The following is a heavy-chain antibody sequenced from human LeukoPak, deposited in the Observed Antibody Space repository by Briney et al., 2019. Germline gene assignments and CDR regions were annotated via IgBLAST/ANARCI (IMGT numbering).Heavy chain of an antibody. Sequence: SETLSLTSAVYGGSCSGYYWSWIRQPPGKGLEWIGEINHSGSTNYNPSPKSRVTISVDTSKNQFSLKLSSVTAADTAVYYYARDRRYYGSGSYYGPNWFDPWGQGTLVTVSS. CDR1: GGSCSGYY. J-gene: IGHJ5*02. D-gene: IGHD3-10*01. V-gene: IGHV4-34*01. CDR3: ARDRRYYGSGSYYGPNWFDP. CDR2: INHSGST.